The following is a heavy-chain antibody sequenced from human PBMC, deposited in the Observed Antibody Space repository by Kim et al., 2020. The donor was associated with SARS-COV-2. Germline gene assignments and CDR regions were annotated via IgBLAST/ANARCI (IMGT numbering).Heavy chain of an antibody. Sequence: GGSLRLSCAASGFRFSSYAMGWVRQAPGKGLEWVSSISGNGGRIYYADPVKGRFTVSRDNSKNTLHLRMNTLRAEDTAIYYCAKDGWFGDSNYAYYFDYWGQGTLVTVSS. CDR1: GFRFSSYA. CDR2: ISGNGGRI. J-gene: IGHJ4*02. CDR3: AKDGWFGDSNYAYYFDY. V-gene: IGHV3-23*01. D-gene: IGHD3-10*01.